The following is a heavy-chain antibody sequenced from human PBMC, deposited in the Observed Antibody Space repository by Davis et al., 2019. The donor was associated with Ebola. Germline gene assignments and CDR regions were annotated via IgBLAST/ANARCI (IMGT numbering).Heavy chain of an antibody. V-gene: IGHV1-3*01. D-gene: IGHD4-11*01. J-gene: IGHJ4*02. Sequence: KFQGRVTITRDTSASTAYMELSSLRSEDTAVYYCARDIGFYSNGYFDYWGQGTLVTVSS. CDR3: ARDIGFYSNGYFDY.